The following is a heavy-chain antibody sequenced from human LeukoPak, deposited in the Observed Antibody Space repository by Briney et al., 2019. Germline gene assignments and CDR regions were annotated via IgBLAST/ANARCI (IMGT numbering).Heavy chain of an antibody. CDR1: GGSISSEGYY. J-gene: IGHJ4*02. V-gene: IGHV4-31*03. CDR2: IYYTGNT. D-gene: IGHD5-12*01. CDR3: AREIEYTGYGDTYYFDY. Sequence: SETLSLTCTVFGGSISSEGYYWTWLRQHPGKGLEWIGYIYYTGNTYYNPSLQSRVTISIDTSKNQFSLKLTSVTAADTAVYFCAREIEYTGYGDTYYFDYWGQGTLVTVSS.